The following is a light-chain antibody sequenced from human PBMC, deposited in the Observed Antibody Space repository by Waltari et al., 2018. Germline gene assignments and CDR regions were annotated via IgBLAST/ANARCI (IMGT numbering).Light chain of an antibody. Sequence: DIVMTQSPLSLPVTPGEPASIPCRFSQSLLHSNGNPYVDWYLQKPGQSPQLLIYLGSNRASGVPDRFSGSESGTDFTLKISRVEAEDVGVYYCMQALQTPLTFGGGTKVEIK. CDR2: LGS. V-gene: IGKV2-28*01. CDR1: QSLLHSNGNPY. CDR3: MQALQTPLT. J-gene: IGKJ4*01.